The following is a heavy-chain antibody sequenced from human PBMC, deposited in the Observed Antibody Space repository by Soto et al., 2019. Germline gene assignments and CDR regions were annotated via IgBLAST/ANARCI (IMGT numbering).Heavy chain of an antibody. CDR3: ARDTNGLGELSLPFDY. J-gene: IGHJ4*02. Sequence: QVQLVQSGAEVKKPGASVKVSCKASGYTFTSYGISWVRQAPGQGLEWMGWISAYNGNTNYAQKLQGRVTMTTDTYKSTAYMELRSLRSDDTAVYYCARDTNGLGELSLPFDYWGQGTLVTVSS. D-gene: IGHD3-16*02. CDR2: ISAYNGNT. CDR1: GYTFTSYG. V-gene: IGHV1-18*01.